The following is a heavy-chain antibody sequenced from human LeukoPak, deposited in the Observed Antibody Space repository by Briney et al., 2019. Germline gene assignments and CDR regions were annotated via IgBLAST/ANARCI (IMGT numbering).Heavy chain of an antibody. J-gene: IGHJ4*02. CDR1: GFTFSNYA. Sequence: GGSLRLSCAASGFTFSNYAMNWVRQAPGKGLEWVAVLIGSSGATDYADSVKGRFTISRDNSKNTLFLQMNSLRAEDTAIYYCAKGAYDYIEIAYFDYWGLGALVTVSS. D-gene: IGHD5-12*01. CDR3: AKGAYDYIEIAYFDY. CDR2: LIGSSGAT. V-gene: IGHV3-23*01.